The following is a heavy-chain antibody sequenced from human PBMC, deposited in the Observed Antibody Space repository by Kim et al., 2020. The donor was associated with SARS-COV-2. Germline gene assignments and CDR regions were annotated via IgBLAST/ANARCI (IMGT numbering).Heavy chain of an antibody. CDR2: ISYDGSNK. CDR1: GFTFSSYA. V-gene: IGHV3-30*04. Sequence: GGSLRLSCAASGFTFSSYAMHWVRQAPGKGLEWVAVISYDGSNKYYADSVKGRFTISRDNSKNTLYLQMNSLRAEDTAVYYCARDPTPLFGSPYAFDIWGQGTMVTVSS. J-gene: IGHJ3*02. CDR3: ARDPTPLFGSPYAFDI. D-gene: IGHD3-10*02.